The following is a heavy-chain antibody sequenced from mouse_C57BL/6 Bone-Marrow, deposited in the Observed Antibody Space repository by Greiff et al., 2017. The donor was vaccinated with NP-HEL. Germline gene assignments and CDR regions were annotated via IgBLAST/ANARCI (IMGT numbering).Heavy chain of an antibody. CDR1: GYTFTSYG. J-gene: IGHJ3*01. Sequence: QVQLKQSGAELARPGASVKLSCKASGYTFTSYGISWVKQRTGQGLEWIGEIYPRSGNTYYNEQFKGKATLTADKSSSTAYMELRSLTSEDSAVYFCARNGYYPAGFAYWGQGTLVTVSA. CDR2: IYPRSGNT. V-gene: IGHV1-81*01. CDR3: ARNGYYPAGFAY. D-gene: IGHD2-3*01.